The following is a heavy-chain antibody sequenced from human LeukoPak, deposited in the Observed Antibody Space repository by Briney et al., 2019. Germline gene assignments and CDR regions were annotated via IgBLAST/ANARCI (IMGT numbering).Heavy chain of an antibody. J-gene: IGHJ4*02. CDR2: INHSGST. CDR3: ARGYSRRMVRGVIAVPYYFDY. V-gene: IGHV4-39*07. D-gene: IGHD3-10*01. CDR1: GGSISSSSYY. Sequence: SETLSLTCTVSGGSISSSSYYWGWIRQPPGKGLEWIGEINHSGSTNYNPSLKSRVTISVDTSKNQFSLKLSSVTAADTAVYYCARGYSRRMVRGVIAVPYYFDYWGQGTLVTVSS.